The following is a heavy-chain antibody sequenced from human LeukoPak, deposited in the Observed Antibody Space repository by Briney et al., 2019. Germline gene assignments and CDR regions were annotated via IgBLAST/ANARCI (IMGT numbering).Heavy chain of an antibody. CDR1: GFTFGDYA. V-gene: IGHV3-49*04. Sequence: GGSLRLSCTASGFTFGDYAMSWVRQAPGKGLEWVGFIRSKAYGGTTEYAASVKGRFTISRDDSKSIAYLQMNSLKTEDTAVYYCTSHYYYDSKDFDYWGQGTLVTVSS. CDR2: IRSKAYGGTT. D-gene: IGHD3-22*01. CDR3: TSHYYYDSKDFDY. J-gene: IGHJ4*02.